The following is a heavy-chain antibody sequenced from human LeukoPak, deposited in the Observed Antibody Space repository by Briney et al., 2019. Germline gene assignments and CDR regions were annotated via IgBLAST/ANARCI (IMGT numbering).Heavy chain of an antibody. Sequence: SETLSLTCTVSGGSISSSSYYWGWIRQPPGKGLEWIGSIYYSGSTYYNPSLKSRVTIPVDTSKNQFSLKLSSVTAADTAVYYCAREPIVVVVAANNYFDYWGQGTLVTVSS. CDR2: IYYSGST. V-gene: IGHV4-39*01. CDR3: AREPIVVVVAANNYFDY. J-gene: IGHJ4*02. D-gene: IGHD2-15*01. CDR1: GGSISSSSYY.